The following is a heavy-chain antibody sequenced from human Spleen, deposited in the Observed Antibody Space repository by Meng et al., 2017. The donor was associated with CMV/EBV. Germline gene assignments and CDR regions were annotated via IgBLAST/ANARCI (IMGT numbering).Heavy chain of an antibody. CDR1: GGSISSSSYY. CDR3: ASFRSCPLCSSPYLFDY. J-gene: IGHJ4*02. CDR2: IYYSGST. V-gene: IGHV4-39*07. Sequence: SETLSLTCTVSGGSISSSSYYWGWIRQPPGKGLEWIGSIYYSGSTYYNPSLKSRVTISVDTSKNQFSLKLSSVTAADTAVYYCASFRSCPLCSSPYLFDYWGQGTLVTVSS. D-gene: IGHD6-6*01.